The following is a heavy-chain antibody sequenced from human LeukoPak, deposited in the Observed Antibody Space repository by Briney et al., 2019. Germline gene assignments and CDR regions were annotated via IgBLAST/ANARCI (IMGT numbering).Heavy chain of an antibody. CDR2: INHSGST. J-gene: IGHJ4*01. D-gene: IGHD3-22*01. CDR3: ARVQDFETRGYYLGY. V-gene: IGHV4-34*01. CDR1: GGSFSDYY. Sequence: SETLSLTCAVYGGSFSDYYWNWIRQPPPQGLEWIGEINHSGSTNYNPSLKSRVTMSVDTFKNQFSLTLSSVTAADTAVYYCARVQDFETRGYYLGYWGHGTLVTVSS.